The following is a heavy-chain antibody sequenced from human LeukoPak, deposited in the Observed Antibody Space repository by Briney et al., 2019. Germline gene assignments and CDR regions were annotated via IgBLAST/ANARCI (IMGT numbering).Heavy chain of an antibody. J-gene: IGHJ4*02. CDR3: AKGYDYRSGAGSCDY. D-gene: IGHD3-10*01. CDR2: ISYDGNNK. V-gene: IGHV3-30*18. Sequence: GGSLRLSCAASGLTFSSYNMHWVRQAPGKGLEWVAVISYDGNNKYYADSVKGRFTISRDNSKNTLYLQMNGLRAEDTAVYYCAKGYDYRSGAGSCDYWGQGTLVTVSS. CDR1: GLTFSSYN.